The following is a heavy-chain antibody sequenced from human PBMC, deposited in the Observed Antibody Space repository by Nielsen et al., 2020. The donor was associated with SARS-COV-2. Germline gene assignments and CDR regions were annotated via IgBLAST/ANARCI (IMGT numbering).Heavy chain of an antibody. J-gene: IGHJ6*02. CDR1: GFTFSDNS. CDR3: AREYRGGGNSEDYYGMDV. Sequence: GGSLRLSCTGSGFTFSDNSMNWVRQAPGRGLGWVSHINPDESKTTYADSVKGRFTISKEITNNTLSLQMNSLRTEDTAVYYCAREYRGGGNSEDYYGMDVWRQGTTVTVSS. V-gene: IGHV3-74*03. CDR2: INPDESKT. D-gene: IGHD4-23*01.